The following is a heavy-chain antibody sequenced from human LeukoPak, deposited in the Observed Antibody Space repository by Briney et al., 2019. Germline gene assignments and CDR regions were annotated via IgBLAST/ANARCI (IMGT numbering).Heavy chain of an antibody. Sequence: SETLSLTCTVSGESISGFYWNWIRQPPGKGLEWIGYIYYSGSTNYNPSLKSRVTISIDTSKNQFSLKLSSVTAADTAVYYCAKAPYFYYLDVWGEGTPVTVSS. CDR2: IYYSGST. CDR3: AKAPYFYYLDV. J-gene: IGHJ6*03. CDR1: GESISGFY. V-gene: IGHV4-59*08.